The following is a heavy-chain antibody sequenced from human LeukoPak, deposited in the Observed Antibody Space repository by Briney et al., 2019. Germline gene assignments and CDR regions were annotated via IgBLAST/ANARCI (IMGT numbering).Heavy chain of an antibody. D-gene: IGHD3-22*01. Sequence: PSETLSLTCTASGGSIGSSSYYWGWIRQPPGKGLEWIGSIYYSGSTYYNPSLKSRVTISVDTSKTQFSLKLSSVTAAHTAVYYCARIESYYDSSGYYYFDYWGQGTLVTVSS. CDR3: ARIESYYDSSGYYYFDY. CDR1: GGSIGSSSYY. CDR2: IYYSGST. J-gene: IGHJ4*02. V-gene: IGHV4-39*01.